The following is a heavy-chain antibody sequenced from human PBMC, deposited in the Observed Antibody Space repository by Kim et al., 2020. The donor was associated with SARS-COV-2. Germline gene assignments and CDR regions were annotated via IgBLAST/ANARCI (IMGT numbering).Heavy chain of an antibody. CDR3: ARAMTTVAMAYSSGM. D-gene: IGHD4-4*01. V-gene: IGHV3-23*01. CDR2: ISGSGGST. J-gene: IGHJ6*01. CDR1: GFTFSNYD. Sequence: GGSLRLSCGASGFTFSNYDMSWVRQAPGKGLEWVSGISGSGGSTDYADSVKGRFTISRDNSQNTVYLQMNTLRAEDTAAYYCARAMTTVAMAYSSGM.